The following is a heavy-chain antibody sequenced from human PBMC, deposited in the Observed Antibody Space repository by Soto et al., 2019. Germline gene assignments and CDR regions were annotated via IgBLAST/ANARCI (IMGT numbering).Heavy chain of an antibody. CDR1: GGSISSGGYY. J-gene: IGHJ4*02. Sequence: QVQLQESGPGLVKPSQTLSLTCTVSGGSISSGGYYWSWIRQHPGKGLEWIGYIYYSGSTYYNPSLKSRVTISVDTSKNQCSLKLSSVTAADTAVYYCARDQFPLGVVKKSRGVFGYWGQGTLVTVSS. CDR2: IYYSGST. CDR3: ARDQFPLGVVKKSRGVFGY. V-gene: IGHV4-31*03. D-gene: IGHD2-15*01.